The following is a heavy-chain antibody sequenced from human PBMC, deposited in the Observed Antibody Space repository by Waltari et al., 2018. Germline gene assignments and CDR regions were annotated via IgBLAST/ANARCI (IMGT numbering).Heavy chain of an antibody. V-gene: IGHV1-3*01. CDR3: ARDGYDILSLGEYFQH. D-gene: IGHD3-9*01. CDR2: INAGNGNT. J-gene: IGHJ1*01. Sequence: QVQLVQSGAEVQKPGASVKVSCKASGYTFTSYAMHWVRQAPGQRLEWMGWINAGNGNTKYSQKFQGRVTITRDTSASTAYMELSSLRSEDTAVYYCARDGYDILSLGEYFQHWGQGTLVTVSS. CDR1: GYTFTSYA.